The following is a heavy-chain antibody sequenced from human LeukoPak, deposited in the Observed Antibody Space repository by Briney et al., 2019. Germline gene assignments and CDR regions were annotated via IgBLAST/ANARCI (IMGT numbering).Heavy chain of an antibody. V-gene: IGHV1-69*13. CDR1: GGTFSSYA. Sequence: ASVKVSCKASGGTFSSYAISWVRQAPGQGLEWMGGIIPIFGTANYAQKFQGRVTITADESTSTAYMELSSLRSEDTAVYYCARYGFGELLPLDYWGQGTLVTVSS. CDR3: ARYGFGELLPLDY. CDR2: IIPIFGTA. D-gene: IGHD3-10*01. J-gene: IGHJ4*02.